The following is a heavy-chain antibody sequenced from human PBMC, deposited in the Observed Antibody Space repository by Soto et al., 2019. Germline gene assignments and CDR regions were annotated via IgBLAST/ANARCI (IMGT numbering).Heavy chain of an antibody. J-gene: IGHJ4*02. CDR2: ISYSGNP. V-gene: IGHV4-59*08. Sequence: SDTLSLTCTVSGASISSYYWSWIRQPPGKGLEWIGHISYSGNPDYNPSLSSRVTISVDTSKNQFSLQLTSVTAADTAVYYCARHYPADPFDYWGQGTLVTVSS. D-gene: IGHD3-16*02. CDR1: GASISSYY. CDR3: ARHYPADPFDY.